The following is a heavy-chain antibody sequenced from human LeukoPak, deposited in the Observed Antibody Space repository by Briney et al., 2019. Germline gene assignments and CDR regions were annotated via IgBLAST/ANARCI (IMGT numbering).Heavy chain of an antibody. J-gene: IGHJ4*02. CDR2: ISGSGGST. D-gene: IGHD3-10*01. CDR1: GFTFNSYA. V-gene: IGHV3-23*01. CDR3: AKYPARGFGELFLQYYFDY. Sequence: PGGSLRLSCAASGFTFNSYAMSWVRQAPGKGLEWVSAISGSGGSTYYADSVKGRFTISRDNSKNTLYLQMNSLRAEDTAVYYCAKYPARGFGELFLQYYFDYWGQGTLVTVSS.